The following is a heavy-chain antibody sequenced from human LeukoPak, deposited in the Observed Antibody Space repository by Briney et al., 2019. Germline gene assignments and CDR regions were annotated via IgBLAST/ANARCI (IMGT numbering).Heavy chain of an antibody. CDR3: ARDKIVGATNFDY. D-gene: IGHD1-26*01. Sequence: PGGSLRLSCAASGFTFSNCAMHWVRQAPGKGLEWVALISYDGSNIFYADSVKGRFTISRDNSKNTLYLQMNSLRAEDAAIYYCARDKIVGATNFDYWGQGTLVTVSS. CDR2: ISYDGSNI. J-gene: IGHJ4*02. V-gene: IGHV3-30-3*01. CDR1: GFTFSNCA.